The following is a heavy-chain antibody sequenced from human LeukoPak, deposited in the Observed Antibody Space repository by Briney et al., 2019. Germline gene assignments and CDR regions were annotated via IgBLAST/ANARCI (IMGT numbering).Heavy chain of an antibody. CDR1: GYTFTGYY. D-gene: IGHD2-2*01. CDR3: ARDGPGYCSSTSCLVMDV. CDR2: INPNSGGT. J-gene: IGHJ6*02. Sequence: GASVKVSCKASGYTFTGYYMHWVRQAPGQGIEWMGWINPNSGGTNYAQKFQGRVTMTRDTSISTAYMELSRLRSDDTAVYYCARDGPGYCSSTSCLVMDVWGQGTTVTVSS. V-gene: IGHV1-2*02.